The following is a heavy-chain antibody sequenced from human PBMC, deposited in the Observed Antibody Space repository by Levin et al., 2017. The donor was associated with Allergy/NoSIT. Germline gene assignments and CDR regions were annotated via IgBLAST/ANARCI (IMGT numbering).Heavy chain of an antibody. J-gene: IGHJ6*02. CDR3: ARHFSAHPTGVTDLSGHYYYYYGMDV. CDR1: GYSFTSYW. Sequence: GESLKISCKGSGYSFTSYWIGWVRQMPGKGLEWMGIIYPGDSDTRYSTSFQGQVTISADKSIRTAYLQRSSLKASDTAMYYCARHFSAHPTGVTDLSGHYYYYYGMDVWGQGTTVTVSS. CDR2: IYPGDSDT. V-gene: IGHV5-51*01. D-gene: IGHD1-14*01.